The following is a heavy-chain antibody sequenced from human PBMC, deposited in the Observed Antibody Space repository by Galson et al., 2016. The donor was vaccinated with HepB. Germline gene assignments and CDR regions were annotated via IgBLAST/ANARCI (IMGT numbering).Heavy chain of an antibody. D-gene: IGHD5-18*01. CDR2: VDSDGNE. CDR3: ARIPGDSYGDDYFDS. CDR1: GFSLTSSAMC. V-gene: IGHV2-70*01. J-gene: IGHJ4*02. Sequence: PALVKPTQTLTLTCTFSGFSLTSSAMCVSWIRQSPGRALEWLALVDSDGNERFSTSLRTRLTISKDTSKNQVVLTMINMDPVDTATYYCARIPGDSYGDDYFDSWGQGTLVAVPS.